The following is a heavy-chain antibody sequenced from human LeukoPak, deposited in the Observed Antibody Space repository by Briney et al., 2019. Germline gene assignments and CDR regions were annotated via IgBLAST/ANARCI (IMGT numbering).Heavy chain of an antibody. CDR3: ATAVI. V-gene: IGHV3-48*03. CDR2: VSKSGGTM. Sequence: PGGSLRLSCEASGFTFSSYEMNWFRQAPGKGLEGVSYVSKSGGTMKNADSVKGRFTVSRDNAKNSLYLQMNSLTAEETAVYYCATAVIGGRGTMLTVSS. J-gene: IGHJ3*02. CDR1: GFTFSSYE.